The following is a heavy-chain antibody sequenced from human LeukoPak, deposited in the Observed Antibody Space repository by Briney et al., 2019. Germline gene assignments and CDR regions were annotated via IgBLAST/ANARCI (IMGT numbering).Heavy chain of an antibody. Sequence: ASVKVSCKASGYTFTNYGISWVRQAPGQGLEWMGWISDCNGDTNYAQKLQGRVTLTTDTSTTTAYMDLRSLRSDDTAVYYCARYPLGVVATNRNDYWGQGTLVTVSS. J-gene: IGHJ4*02. V-gene: IGHV1-18*01. D-gene: IGHD5-12*01. CDR2: ISDCNGDT. CDR3: ARYPLGVVATNRNDY. CDR1: GYTFTNYG.